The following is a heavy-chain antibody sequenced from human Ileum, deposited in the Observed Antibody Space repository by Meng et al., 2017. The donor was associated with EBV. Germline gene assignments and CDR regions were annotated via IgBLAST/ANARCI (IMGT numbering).Heavy chain of an antibody. Sequence: PLKVSGLRLRNPKPTPTLTSTFSWLCFVPRGLGVGRTPQPPEKALEWLALIYWDDDQRHRPSLKGRLTLTKDPSKNQVVLTMTNMDPVDTATYYCAHGAAAESVEDYWGQGTLVTVSS. D-gene: IGHD6-13*01. CDR1: WLCFVPRGLG. CDR3: AHGAAAESVEDY. J-gene: IGHJ4*02. CDR2: IYWDDDQ. V-gene: IGHV2-5*02.